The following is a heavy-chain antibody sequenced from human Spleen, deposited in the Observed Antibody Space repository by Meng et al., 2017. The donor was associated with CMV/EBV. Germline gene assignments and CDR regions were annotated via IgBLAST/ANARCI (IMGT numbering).Heavy chain of an antibody. CDR3: AREAYSHSDY. V-gene: IGHV4-38-2*02. CDR2: IYHSGTT. CDR1: DFSISGGYH. J-gene: IGHJ4*02. D-gene: IGHD1-26*01. Sequence: SETLSLTCIVSDFSISGGYHWGWIRQSPGKGPQWIGSIYHSGTTYYNPSLKSRVTISVDTSKNQFSLNLKSVTAADTAVYYCAREAYSHSDYWGQGTLVTVSS.